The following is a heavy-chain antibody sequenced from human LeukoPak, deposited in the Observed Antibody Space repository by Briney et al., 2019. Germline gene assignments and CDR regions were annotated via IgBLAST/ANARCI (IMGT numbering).Heavy chain of an antibody. CDR1: GGSISSYY. V-gene: IGHV4-59*12. J-gene: IGHJ4*02. Sequence: SETLSLTCTVSGGSISSYYWSWIRQPPGKGLEWIGYIYYSGSTNYNPSLKSRVTISVDTSKKQFSLKLSSVTAADTAVYYCARVGVAAKSSRYFDYWGQGTLVTVSS. D-gene: IGHD2-15*01. CDR2: IYYSGST. CDR3: ARVGVAAKSSRYFDY.